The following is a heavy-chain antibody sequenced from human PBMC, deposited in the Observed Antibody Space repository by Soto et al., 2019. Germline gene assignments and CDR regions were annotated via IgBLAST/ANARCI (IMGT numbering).Heavy chain of an antibody. V-gene: IGHV3-9*01. CDR1: GFTFDDYA. D-gene: IGHD2-15*01. CDR2: ISWNSGSI. Sequence: GGSLRLSCAASGFTFDDYAMHWVRQAPGKGLEWVSGISWNSGSIGYADSVKGRFTISRDNAKNSLYLQMNSLRAEDTALYYCAKDPARLNYYYYGMDVWGQGTTVTVSS. J-gene: IGHJ6*02. CDR3: AKDPARLNYYYYGMDV.